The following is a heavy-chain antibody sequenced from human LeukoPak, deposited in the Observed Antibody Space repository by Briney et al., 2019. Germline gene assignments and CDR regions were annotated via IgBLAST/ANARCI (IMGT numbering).Heavy chain of an antibody. Sequence: GRSLRLSCAASGFTFDDYAMHWVRQAPGKGLEWVSGISWNSGSIGYADSVKGRFTISRDNAKNSLYLQMNSLRAEDTAVYYCARGPIFGVVGFDYWGQGTLVTVSS. D-gene: IGHD3-3*01. J-gene: IGHJ4*02. CDR3: ARGPIFGVVGFDY. CDR2: ISWNSGSI. CDR1: GFTFDDYA. V-gene: IGHV3-9*01.